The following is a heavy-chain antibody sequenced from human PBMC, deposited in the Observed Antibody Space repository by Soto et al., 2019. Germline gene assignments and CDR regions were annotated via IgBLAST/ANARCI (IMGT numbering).Heavy chain of an antibody. Sequence: SETLSLTCTVSGGSISSSSYYWGWIRQLPGKGLEWIGSIYYSGSTYYNPSLKSRVTISVDTSKNQFSLKLSSVTAADTAVYYCARQSYYDTSSFDYWGQGTLVTVSS. CDR1: GGSISSSSYY. V-gene: IGHV4-39*01. CDR3: ARQSYYDTSSFDY. CDR2: IYYSGST. D-gene: IGHD3-22*01. J-gene: IGHJ4*02.